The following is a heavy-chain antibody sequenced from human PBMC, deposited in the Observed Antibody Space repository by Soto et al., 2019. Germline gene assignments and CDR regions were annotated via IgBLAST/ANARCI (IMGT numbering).Heavy chain of an antibody. CDR1: GFTFSSFG. J-gene: IGHJ2*01. D-gene: IGHD6-19*01. V-gene: IGHV3-30*03. CDR3: ARIPQIAVAGTRFGYFDL. Sequence: QVQLVQSGGGVVQPGRSLRLSCAASGFTFSSFGIHWVRQAPGKGLEWVAVVSYDGSNKYYADSVKGRFTISRDNSKNTLYLQMNSLGAEDTAVYYCARIPQIAVAGTRFGYFDLWGRGTLVTVSS. CDR2: VSYDGSNK.